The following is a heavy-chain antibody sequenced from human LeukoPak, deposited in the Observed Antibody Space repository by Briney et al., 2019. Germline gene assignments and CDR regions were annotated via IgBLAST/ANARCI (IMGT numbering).Heavy chain of an antibody. Sequence: GGSLRLSCAASGFTFSRYSMNWVRQTPGKGLDWVSSISDSSTYIYYADSVKGRFTISRDNAKNSLYLQINSLRAEDTAVYYCARDGVRGADYWGQGTLVTVSS. V-gene: IGHV3-21*01. CDR1: GFTFSRYS. J-gene: IGHJ4*02. D-gene: IGHD3-3*01. CDR3: ARDGVRGADY. CDR2: ISDSSTYI.